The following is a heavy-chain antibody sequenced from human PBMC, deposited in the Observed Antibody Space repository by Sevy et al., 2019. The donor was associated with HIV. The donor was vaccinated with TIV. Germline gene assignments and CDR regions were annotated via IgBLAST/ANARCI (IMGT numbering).Heavy chain of an antibody. J-gene: IGHJ6*02. CDR3: ARDGGLGYCTGGSCNRYYYYYGLDV. Sequence: GGSLRLSCAASGFTFSISAMTWVRQAPGKGLEWVSVISGSGNSAYYADSVKGRFTISRDNSKNTLSLQMNSLRVEDTAVYYCARDGGLGYCTGGSCNRYYYYYGLDVWGQGTTVTVSS. D-gene: IGHD2-15*01. V-gene: IGHV3-23*01. CDR1: GFTFSISA. CDR2: ISGSGNSA.